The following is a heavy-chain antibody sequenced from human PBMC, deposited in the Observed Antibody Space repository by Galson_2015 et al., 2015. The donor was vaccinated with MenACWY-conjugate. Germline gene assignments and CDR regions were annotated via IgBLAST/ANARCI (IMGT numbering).Heavy chain of an antibody. D-gene: IGHD3-16*02. Sequence: LRLSCAASGFPFSSYWMTWVRQGPGQGLEWLANIKQDGTEGYYVDSVKGRFTISRDNAQNSLYLEMNSLRGEDTAVYYCATSERFRLYQFYGMDVWGQGTTVTVSS. CDR3: ATSERFRLYQFYGMDV. V-gene: IGHV3-7*03. CDR1: GFPFSSYW. CDR2: IKQDGTEG. J-gene: IGHJ6*02.